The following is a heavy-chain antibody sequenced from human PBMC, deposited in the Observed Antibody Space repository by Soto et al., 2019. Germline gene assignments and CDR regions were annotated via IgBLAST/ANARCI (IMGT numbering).Heavy chain of an antibody. Sequence: EVQLVESGGGLVQPGGSLRLSCAASGFTFSSYDMHWVRQATGKGLEWVSAIGTAGDTYYPGSVKGRFTISRENAKNSLYLQMNSLRDGDTAVYYCARVAQGIFDYLGQGTLVTVAS. CDR1: GFTFSSYD. CDR2: IGTAGDT. D-gene: IGHD3-10*01. CDR3: ARVAQGIFDY. J-gene: IGHJ4*02. V-gene: IGHV3-13*01.